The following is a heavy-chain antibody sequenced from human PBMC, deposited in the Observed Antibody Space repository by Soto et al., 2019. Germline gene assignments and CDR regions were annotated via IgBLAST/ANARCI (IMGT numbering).Heavy chain of an antibody. CDR2: ISSSGYI. D-gene: IGHD2-15*01. CDR1: GFNFNSYT. Sequence: PVGSLRLSCAASGFNFNSYTINWVRQARGKRLEWLSSISSSGYIFSTDSVRGRFTISRDNAKNSVYLQINSLRAEDTAVYFCARDCSGGSCYPGMDVWGQGTTVTVSS. V-gene: IGHV3-21*01. J-gene: IGHJ6*02. CDR3: ARDCSGGSCYPGMDV.